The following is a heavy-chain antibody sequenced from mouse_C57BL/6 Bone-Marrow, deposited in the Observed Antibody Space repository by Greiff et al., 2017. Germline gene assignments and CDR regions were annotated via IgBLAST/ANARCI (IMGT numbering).Heavy chain of an antibody. D-gene: IGHD1-1*01. CDR1: GYTFTSYW. CDR3: GSCPYYFDY. J-gene: IGHJ2*01. Sequence: QVQLQQPVAELVRPGTSVKLSCKASGYTFTSYWMHWVKQRPGQGLEWIGVIDPSDSYTNYNQKFKGKATLTVDTSSSTAYMQLSSLTSEDSAVYYCGSCPYYFDYWGQGTTLTVSS. CDR2: IDPSDSYT. V-gene: IGHV1-59*01.